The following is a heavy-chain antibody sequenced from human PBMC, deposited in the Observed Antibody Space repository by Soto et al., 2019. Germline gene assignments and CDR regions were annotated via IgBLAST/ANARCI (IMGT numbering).Heavy chain of an antibody. J-gene: IGHJ6*02. CDR3: ARYQGRFDYYYYGMDV. CDR2: TRNKANSYTT. D-gene: IGHD3-3*01. Sequence: LSLTCTVSGGSISSGGYYWSWVRQAPGKGLEWVGRTRNKANSYTTEYAASVKGRFTISRDDSKNSLYLQMNSLKTEDTAVYYCARYQGRFDYYYYGMDVWGQGTTDTVSS. V-gene: IGHV3-72*01. CDR1: GGSISSGGYY.